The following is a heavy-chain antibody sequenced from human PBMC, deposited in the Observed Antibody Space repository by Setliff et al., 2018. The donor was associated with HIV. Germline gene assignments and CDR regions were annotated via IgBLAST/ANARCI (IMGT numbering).Heavy chain of an antibody. CDR1: GYTFNRYG. V-gene: IGHV1-18*01. J-gene: IGHJ3*01. D-gene: IGHD6-19*01. CDR2: ISGYNGNT. CDR3: ARVPYRSAWFSGGHDALDV. Sequence: ASVKVSCKASGYTFNRYGISWVRQAPGQGLEWMGWISGYNGNTKYVQNLQGRVTMSTDTSTSTVYMELRSLRSDDTAVYYCARVPYRSAWFSGGHDALDVWGQGTMVTVS.